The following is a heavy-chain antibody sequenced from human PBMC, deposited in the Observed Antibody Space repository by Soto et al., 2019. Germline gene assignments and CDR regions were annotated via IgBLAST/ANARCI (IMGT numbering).Heavy chain of an antibody. V-gene: IGHV4-59*01. J-gene: IGHJ5*02. CDR1: GGSISSYY. Sequence: QVQLQESGPGLVKPSETLSLTCTVSGGSISSYYWSWIRQPPGKGLEWIGYIYYSGSTNYNPSLMSRVTISVDTSKNQFSLKLASVTAADTAVYYCAKVNDFWTGYYSTNWFDPWGQGTLVTVSS. D-gene: IGHD3-3*01. CDR2: IYYSGST. CDR3: AKVNDFWTGYYSTNWFDP.